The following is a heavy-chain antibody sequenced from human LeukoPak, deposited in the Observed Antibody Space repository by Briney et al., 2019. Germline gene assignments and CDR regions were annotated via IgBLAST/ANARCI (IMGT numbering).Heavy chain of an antibody. CDR3: ARDSDWLLFDY. J-gene: IGHJ4*02. D-gene: IGHD3-9*01. CDR2: IHREGTTT. Sequence: PGGSLRLSCAASGFTFSSYWMHWVRQAPGKGLVWVSRIHREGTTTIYADSVKGRFTISRDNGKNTLYLHMNSLRADDTAVYYCARDSDWLLFDYWGQGTLVTVSS. CDR1: GFTFSSYW. V-gene: IGHV3-74*01.